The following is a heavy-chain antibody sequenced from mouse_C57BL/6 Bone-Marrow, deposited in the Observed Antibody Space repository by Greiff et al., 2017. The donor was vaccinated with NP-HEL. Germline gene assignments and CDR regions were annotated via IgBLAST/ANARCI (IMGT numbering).Heavy chain of an antibody. D-gene: IGHD2-2*01. J-gene: IGHJ4*01. CDR2: IDPETGGT. Sequence: QVQLQQSGAELVRPGASVTLSCKASGYTFTDYEMHWVKQTPVHGLEWIGAIDPETGGTAYNQKFKGKAILTADKSSSTAYMELRSLTSEDSAVYYCTRSTMVTTRDMDYWGQGTSVTVSS. V-gene: IGHV1-15*01. CDR3: TRSTMVTTRDMDY. CDR1: GYTFTDYE.